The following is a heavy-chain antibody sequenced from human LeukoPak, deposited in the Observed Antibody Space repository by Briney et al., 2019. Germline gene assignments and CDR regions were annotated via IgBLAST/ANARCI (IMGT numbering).Heavy chain of an antibody. J-gene: IGHJ5*02. CDR3: ARAVVVANNWFDP. CDR2: INPNSGGT. V-gene: IGHV1-2*02. CDR1: GYTFTGYY. D-gene: IGHD2-15*01. Sequence: ASVKVSCMASGYTFTGYYMHWVRQAPGQGLEWMGWINPNSGGTNYAQKFQGRVTMTRDTSISTAYMELSRLRSDDTAVYYCARAVVVANNWFDPWGQGTLVTVSS.